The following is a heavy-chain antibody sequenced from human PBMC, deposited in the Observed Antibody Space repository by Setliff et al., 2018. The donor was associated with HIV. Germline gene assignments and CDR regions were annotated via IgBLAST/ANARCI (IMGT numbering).Heavy chain of an antibody. CDR2: IYSSGTT. V-gene: IGHV4-4*08. J-gene: IGHJ4*02. Sequence: SETLSLTCTASGGSISNYYWSWIRQPPGKGLEWIGYIYSSGTTDYNPSLKSRVTMSVDTSNSHSSLKLASVTAADTAVYYCARHYYTDPFDYWGQGTLVTVS. CDR1: GGSISNYY. CDR3: ARHYYTDPFDY. D-gene: IGHD3-22*01.